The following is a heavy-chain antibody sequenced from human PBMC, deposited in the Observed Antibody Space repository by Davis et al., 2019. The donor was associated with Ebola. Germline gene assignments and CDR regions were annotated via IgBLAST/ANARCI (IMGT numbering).Heavy chain of an antibody. J-gene: IGHJ2*01. CDR3: ARPIEKRCSPGCFDL. Sequence: ASVKVSCKASGYIFTSYAMHWVRQAPGQRLEWMGWINAGNGNTKYSQKFQGRVTMTRNNSITTAYMELSSLRFEDTAVYYCARPIEKRCSPGCFDLWGRGTLVTVSS. V-gene: IGHV1-3*01. CDR1: GYIFTSYA. D-gene: IGHD4/OR15-4a*01. CDR2: INAGNGNT.